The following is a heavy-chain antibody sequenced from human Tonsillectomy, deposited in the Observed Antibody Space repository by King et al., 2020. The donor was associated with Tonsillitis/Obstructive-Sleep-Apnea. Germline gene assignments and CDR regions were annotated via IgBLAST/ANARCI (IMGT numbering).Heavy chain of an antibody. Sequence: VQLVXSGGGVVQPGRSLXLSCAXSGFTFSSYGMHWVRQAPGXGLEWVAVXSYDGSNKYXAXXVKXXFTXXRDNSXXTXYLQMNSLRAXDTAVYYCAKXXXXGXWXXXXXWGQXXXVTXXS. CDR2: XSYDGSNK. CDR3: AKXXXXGXWXXXXX. J-gene: IGHJ3*02. CDR1: GFTFSSYG. V-gene: IGHV3-30*18.